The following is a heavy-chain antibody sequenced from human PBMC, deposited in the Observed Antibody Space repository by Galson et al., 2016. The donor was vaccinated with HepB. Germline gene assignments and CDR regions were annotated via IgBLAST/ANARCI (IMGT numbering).Heavy chain of an antibody. CDR1: GYNFTNYA. J-gene: IGHJ6*02. CDR3: ARTPAAASLYYYGMDV. V-gene: IGHV1-3*01. CDR2: IKAGNGNT. Sequence: SVKVSCKASGYNFTNYAMHWVRQAPGQRLEWMGWIKAGNGNTKYSQKFQGRISITRDTSASTAYMEVRALRSEDTAVFYCARTPAAASLYYYGMDVWGQGTMSTVSS. D-gene: IGHD2-2*01.